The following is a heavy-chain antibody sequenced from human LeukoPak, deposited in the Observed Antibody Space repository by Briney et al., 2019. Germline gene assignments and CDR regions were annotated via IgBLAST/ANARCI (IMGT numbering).Heavy chain of an antibody. Sequence: SETLSLTCTVSGGSISSYYWSWIRQPPGKGLEWIGYIYYSGSTNYNPSLKSRVTISVDTSKNQFSLKLSSVTAADTAVYYCARQSTIAAAKIDPWGQGSLVTVSS. J-gene: IGHJ5*02. V-gene: IGHV4-59*01. CDR3: ARQSTIAAAKIDP. CDR2: IYYSGST. D-gene: IGHD6-25*01. CDR1: GGSISSYY.